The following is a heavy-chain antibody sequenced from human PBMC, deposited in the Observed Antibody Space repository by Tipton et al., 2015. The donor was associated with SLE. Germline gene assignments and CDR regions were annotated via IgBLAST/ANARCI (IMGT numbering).Heavy chain of an antibody. CDR3: ARDLRQQLVHWYFDL. CDR2: ISSSSSYI. Sequence: SLRLSCAASGFTFSDYYMSWIRQAPGKGLEWVSSISSSSSYIYYADSVKGRFTISRDNAKNSLYLQMNSLRAEDTAVYYCARDLRQQLVHWYFDLWGRGTLVTVSS. CDR1: GFTFSDYY. D-gene: IGHD6-13*01. J-gene: IGHJ2*01. V-gene: IGHV3-11*06.